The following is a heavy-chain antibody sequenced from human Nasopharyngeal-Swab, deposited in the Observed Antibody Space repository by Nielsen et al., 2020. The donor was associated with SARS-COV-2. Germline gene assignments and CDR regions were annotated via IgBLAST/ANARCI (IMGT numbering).Heavy chain of an antibody. D-gene: IGHD2-15*01. CDR2: ITHSGNT. CDR1: GASITSAGYS. CDR3: ARIYMRRCTNNICIGYFDY. V-gene: IGHV4-30-2*01. J-gene: IGHJ4*02. Sequence: SETLSLTCAVSGASITSAGYSWNWIRQPPGTDLEWIGYITHSGNTHYNPSLWGRVTISEDTSSNQFSLTLTSVTAADTATYYCARIYMRRCTNNICIGYFDYWGQGALGTVSA.